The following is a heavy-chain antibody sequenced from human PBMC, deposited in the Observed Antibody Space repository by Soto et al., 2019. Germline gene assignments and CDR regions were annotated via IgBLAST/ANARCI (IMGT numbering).Heavy chain of an antibody. D-gene: IGHD6-13*01. CDR3: AKESSVTAAGSGGWFDP. CDR2: ISFDGGNQ. V-gene: IGHV3-30*18. Sequence: QVQLVQSGGGVVQPGRSLRLSCAASGFDFNTYGLHWVRQAPGKGLEWVAGISFDGGNQYYADSVKGRFTISRDKSNNTLYLQMISLGAEDTATYYCAKESSVTAAGSGGWFDPWGQGTLVIVSS. J-gene: IGHJ5*02. CDR1: GFDFNTYG.